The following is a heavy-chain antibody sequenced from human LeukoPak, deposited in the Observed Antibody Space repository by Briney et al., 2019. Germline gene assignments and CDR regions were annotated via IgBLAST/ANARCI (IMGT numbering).Heavy chain of an antibody. Sequence: SETLSLTCTVSGGSISSYYWSWIRQPPGKGLEWIGYIYYSGSTNYNPSLKSRVTISVDTSKNQFSLKLTSVTAADTAVYYCARIVVIPASWFDPWGQGTLVTVSS. V-gene: IGHV4-59*01. D-gene: IGHD2-2*01. CDR2: IYYSGST. J-gene: IGHJ5*02. CDR1: GGSISSYY. CDR3: ARIVVIPASWFDP.